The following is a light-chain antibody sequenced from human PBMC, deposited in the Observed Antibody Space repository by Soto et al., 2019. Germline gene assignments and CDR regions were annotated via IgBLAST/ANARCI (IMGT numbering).Light chain of an antibody. CDR1: RYNIGDDY. J-gene: IGLJ2*01. Sequence: QSVLTQPPSVSAAPGQRVTISCSGSRYNIGDDYVSWYQQLPGTAPKLLIYDNDKRPSGIPDRFSGSKSGTSATLHITGLQTGDEADYYCGTWDSSLSSLVFGGGTKVTVL. CDR2: DND. V-gene: IGLV1-51*01. CDR3: GTWDSSLSSLV.